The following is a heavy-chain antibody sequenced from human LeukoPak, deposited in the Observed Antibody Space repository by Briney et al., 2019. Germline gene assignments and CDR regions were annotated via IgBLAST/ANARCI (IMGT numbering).Heavy chain of an antibody. CDR3: ARIRSSGWYDY. CDR1: GFTFNTYAM. V-gene: IGHV2-70*04. D-gene: IGHD6-19*01. CDR2: IDWDDDK. Sequence: LRLSCAASGFTFNTYAMSWIRQPPGKALEWLARIDWDDDKFYSTSLKTRLTISKDTSKNQVVLTMTNMDPVDTATYYCARIRSSGWYDYWGQGTLVTVSS. J-gene: IGHJ4*02.